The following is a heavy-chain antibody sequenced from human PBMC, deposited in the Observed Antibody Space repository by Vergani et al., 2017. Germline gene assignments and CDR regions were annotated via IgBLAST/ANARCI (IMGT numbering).Heavy chain of an antibody. CDR2: ISAYNGNT. CDR3: ARDERGDCSSTSCYYYYYMDV. J-gene: IGHJ6*03. V-gene: IGHV1-18*01. D-gene: IGHD2-2*03. CDR1: GYTFTSYG. Sequence: QVQLVQSGAEVKKPGASVKVSCKASGYTFTSYGISCVRQAPGQGLEWMGWISAYNGNTNYSQKLQGRVTMTTDTSTSTAYMELGRLRSDDTAVYSWARDERGDCSSTSCYYYYYMDVWGKGTTVTVSS.